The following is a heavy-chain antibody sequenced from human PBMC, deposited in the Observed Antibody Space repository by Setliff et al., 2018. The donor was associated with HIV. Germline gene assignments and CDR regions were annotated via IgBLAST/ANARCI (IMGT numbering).Heavy chain of an antibody. Sequence: SETLSLTCTVSGGSIFSGSYYWSWIRQPAGKGLEWIGRIYTSGSTNYNPSLKSRVTITVDTFKNQFSLKLSSVTAADTAVYYCARDFVTGSYFLQWGQGTLVTVSS. CDR2: IYTSGST. V-gene: IGHV4-61*02. CDR3: ARDFVTGSYFLQ. J-gene: IGHJ1*01. D-gene: IGHD1-26*01. CDR1: GGSIFSGSYY.